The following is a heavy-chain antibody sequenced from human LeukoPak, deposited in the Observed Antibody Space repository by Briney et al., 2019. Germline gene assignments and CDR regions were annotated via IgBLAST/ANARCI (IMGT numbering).Heavy chain of an antibody. V-gene: IGHV1-69*13. CDR2: IIPIFGTA. J-gene: IGHJ4*02. D-gene: IGHD2-2*01. CDR1: GGTFSSYA. CDR3: ARAKDIVVVPAAFDY. Sequence: SVKVSCKASGGTFSSYAISWVRQVPGQGLEWMGGIIPIFGTANYAQKFQGRVTITADEYTSTAYMELSSLRSEDTAVYYCARAKDIVVVPAAFDYWGQGTLVTVSS.